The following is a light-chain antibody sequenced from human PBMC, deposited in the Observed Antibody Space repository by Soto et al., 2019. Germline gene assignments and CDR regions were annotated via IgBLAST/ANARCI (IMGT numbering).Light chain of an antibody. J-gene: IGKJ1*01. CDR2: DAS. V-gene: IGKV1-5*01. Sequence: DIQMTQSPSTLSASVGDRVTITCRASQTISTWVAWYQQKPGTAPKLLMYDASRLESGVPSRFSGSGSGTEFTLTISSLPPDDYATYYCQQYNSYWTFGQGTKVDIK. CDR1: QTISTW. CDR3: QQYNSYWT.